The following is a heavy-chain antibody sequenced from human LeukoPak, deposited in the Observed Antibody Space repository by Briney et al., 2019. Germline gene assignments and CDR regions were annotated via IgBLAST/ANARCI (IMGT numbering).Heavy chain of an antibody. J-gene: IGHJ4*02. CDR1: GGSISSYY. CDR2: IYYSGST. D-gene: IGHD5-24*01. V-gene: IGHV4-59*08. CDR3: ARLPPRWPYPDY. Sequence: PSETLSLTCTVTGGSISSYYWSWIRQPPGKGLDWIGYIYYSGSTNYNPSLKSRVAISVDTSKNQFSLKLSSVTAADTAVYYCARLPPRWPYPDYWGQGTLVTVSS.